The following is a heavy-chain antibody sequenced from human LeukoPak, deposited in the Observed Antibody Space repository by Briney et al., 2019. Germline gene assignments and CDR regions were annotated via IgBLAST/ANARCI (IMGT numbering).Heavy chain of an antibody. J-gene: IGHJ4*02. Sequence: SETLSLTCTVSGYSISSGYYWGWVRQPPGKGLEWIGSIYHSGSTYYNSSLKSRVTISVDTSQNQFSLKLSSVTAADTAMYYCAGYTDYVSYWGQGTLVTVSS. CDR3: AGYTDYVSY. CDR1: GYSISSGYY. CDR2: IYHSGST. V-gene: IGHV4-38-2*02. D-gene: IGHD4-17*01.